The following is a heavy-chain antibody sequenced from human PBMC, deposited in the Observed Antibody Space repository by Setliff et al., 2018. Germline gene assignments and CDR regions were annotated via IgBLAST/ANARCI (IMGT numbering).Heavy chain of an antibody. CDR1: GFTFSSYW. J-gene: IGHJ3*02. CDR2: IKQDGSEK. D-gene: IGHD6-19*01. Sequence: GGSLRLSCAASGFTFSSYWMSWVRQAPGKGLEWVANIKQDGSEKYYVDSVKGRFTISRDNSKNTLYLQMNSLRAEDTAVYYCARGSVAGTNDAFDMWGQGTMVTVSS. CDR3: ARGSVAGTNDAFDM. V-gene: IGHV3-7*03.